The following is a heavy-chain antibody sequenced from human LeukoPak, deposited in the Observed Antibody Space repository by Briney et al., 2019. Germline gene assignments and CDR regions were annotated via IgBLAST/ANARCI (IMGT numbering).Heavy chain of an antibody. V-gene: IGHV1-8*03. CDR1: GYTFTSYD. D-gene: IGHD2-21*02. CDR3: ARGFGPNCGGDCQLRY. CDR2: MNPNSGNT. J-gene: IGHJ4*02. Sequence: ASVKVSCKASGYTFTSYDINWVRQATGQGLEWMGWMNPNSGNTGYAQKFQGRVTITRNTSISTAYMELSSLRSEDTAVYYCARGFGPNCGGDCQLRYWGQGTLVTVS.